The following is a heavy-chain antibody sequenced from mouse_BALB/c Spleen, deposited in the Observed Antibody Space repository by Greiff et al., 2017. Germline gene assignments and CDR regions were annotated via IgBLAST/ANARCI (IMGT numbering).Heavy chain of an antibody. CDR3: ARVGGVPYAMDY. V-gene: IGHV1-9*01. Sequence: QVHVKQSGAELMKPGASVKISCKATGYTFSSYWIEWVKQRPGHGLEWIGEILPGSGSTNYNEKFKGKATFTADTSSNTAYMQLSSLTSEDSAVYYCARVGGVPYAMDYWGQGTSVTVSS. CDR1: GYTFSSYW. J-gene: IGHJ4*01. D-gene: IGHD2-14*01. CDR2: ILPGSGST.